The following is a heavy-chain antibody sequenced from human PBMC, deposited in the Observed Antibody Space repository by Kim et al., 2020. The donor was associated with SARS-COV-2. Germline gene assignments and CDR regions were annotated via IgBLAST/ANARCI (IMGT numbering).Heavy chain of an antibody. V-gene: IGHV4-34*01. CDR1: GGSFSGYY. J-gene: IGHJ5*02. Sequence: SETLSLTCAVYGGSFSGYYWSWIRQPPGKGLEWIGEINHSGSTNYNPSLKSRVTISVDTSKNQFSLKLSSVTAADTAVYYCARMVRGVKLSIDPWGQGTLVTVSS. CDR3: ARMVRGVKLSIDP. CDR2: INHSGST. D-gene: IGHD3-10*01.